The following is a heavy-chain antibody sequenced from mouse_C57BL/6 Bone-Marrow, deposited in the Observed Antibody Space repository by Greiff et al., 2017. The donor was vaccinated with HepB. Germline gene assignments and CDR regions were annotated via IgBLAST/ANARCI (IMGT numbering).Heavy chain of an antibody. CDR3: ASLCYCGSSYSWYFDV. CDR2: IGSGGST. CDR1: GFSLTSYG. D-gene: IGHD1-1*01. V-gene: IGHV2-2*01. Sequence: QVQLQQSGPGLVQPSQSLSITCTVSGFSLTSYGVHWVRQSPGKGLEWLGVIGSGGSTDYNAAFISRLSISKDNSKSQVFFKMNSLQADDTAIYYCASLCYCGSSYSWYFDVWGTGTTVTVSS. J-gene: IGHJ1*03.